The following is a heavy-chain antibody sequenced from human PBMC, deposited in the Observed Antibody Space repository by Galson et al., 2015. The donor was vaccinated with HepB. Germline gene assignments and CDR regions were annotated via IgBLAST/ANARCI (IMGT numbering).Heavy chain of an antibody. CDR2: INSDGSST. CDR3: ASSASHDFWSGYFGYYYYYMDV. CDR1: GFTFSSYW. Sequence: SLRLSCAASGFTFSSYWMHWVRQAPGKGLVWVSRINSDGSSTSYADSVKGRFTISRDNAKNTLYLQMNSLRAEDTAVYYCASSASHDFWSGYFGYYYYYMDVWGKGTTVTVSS. D-gene: IGHD3-3*01. V-gene: IGHV3-74*01. J-gene: IGHJ6*03.